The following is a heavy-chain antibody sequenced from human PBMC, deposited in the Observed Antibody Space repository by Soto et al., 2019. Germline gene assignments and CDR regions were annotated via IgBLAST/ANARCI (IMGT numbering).Heavy chain of an antibody. V-gene: IGHV2-26*01. D-gene: IGHD6-19*01. CDR3: ELRHLAVAVSPWFDP. J-gene: IGHJ5*02. CDR2: IDSSGEK. CDR1: GLSITDSEMG. Sequence: QVTLKESGPVLVKPTETLTLRCTVSGLSITDSEMGVSWIRQPPGQPLEWLAHIDSSGEKAYRTFLKSRLAISKDTSKSQIVLTMTNMDPADTATYYCELRHLAVAVSPWFDPWGQGIPVTVSS.